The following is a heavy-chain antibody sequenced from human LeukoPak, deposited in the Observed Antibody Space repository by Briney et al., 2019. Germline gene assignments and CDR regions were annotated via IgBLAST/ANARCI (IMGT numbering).Heavy chain of an antibody. D-gene: IGHD6-19*01. CDR2: ISSSGSTI. V-gene: IGHV3-48*03. J-gene: IGHJ4*02. Sequence: GGSLRLSCAASGLTFSSYEMNWVRQAPGKGLEWVSYISSSGSTIYYADSVKGRFTISRDNAKNSLYLQMNSPRAADTAVYYCAKDTVNSGSSYWGQGTLVTVSS. CDR1: GLTFSSYE. CDR3: AKDTVNSGSSY.